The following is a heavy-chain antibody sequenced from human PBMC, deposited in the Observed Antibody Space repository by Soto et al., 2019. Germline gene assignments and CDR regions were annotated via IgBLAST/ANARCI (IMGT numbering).Heavy chain of an antibody. CDR2: IKQDGSEK. J-gene: IGHJ6*03. CDR1: GFTFSSHW. V-gene: IGHV3-7*01. CDR3: AGRNAMDV. Sequence: EVQLVESGGGLVQPGGSLRLSCAASGFTFSSHWINWVRQAPGKGLEWVANIKQDGSEKYYMDSVKGRFTISRDNARNLLYLQMNSLRAEDTALYYCAGRNAMDVW.